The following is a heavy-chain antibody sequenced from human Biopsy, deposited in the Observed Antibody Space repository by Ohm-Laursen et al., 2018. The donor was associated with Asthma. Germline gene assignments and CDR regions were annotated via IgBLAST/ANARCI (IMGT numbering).Heavy chain of an antibody. Sequence: SLRLSCAATGMSVSDYYMTWLRQSPGKGLEWLSHIGIKGTSIYYADSVKGRFTISRDNAKNSLFLQMNDLRADDTAVYFCAGGRYCSGASCLYGMDVWGQGTTVSVSS. CDR1: GMSVSDYY. J-gene: IGHJ6*02. V-gene: IGHV3-11*01. CDR2: IGIKGTSI. D-gene: IGHD2-15*01. CDR3: AGGRYCSGASCLYGMDV.